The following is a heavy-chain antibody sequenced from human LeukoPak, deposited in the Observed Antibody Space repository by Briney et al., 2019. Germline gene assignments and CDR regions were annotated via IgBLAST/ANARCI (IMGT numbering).Heavy chain of an antibody. J-gene: IGHJ4*02. CDR3: ARSSHGDFWSGYYFDD. D-gene: IGHD3-3*01. CDR2: ISSSSSTI. Sequence: PGGSLRLSCAASGFTFSSYSMNWVRQAPGKGLEWVSYISSSSSTIYYADSVKGRFTISRDNAKNSLYLQMNSLRAEDTAVYYCARSSHGDFWSGYYFDDWGQGTLVTVSS. CDR1: GFTFSSYS. V-gene: IGHV3-48*01.